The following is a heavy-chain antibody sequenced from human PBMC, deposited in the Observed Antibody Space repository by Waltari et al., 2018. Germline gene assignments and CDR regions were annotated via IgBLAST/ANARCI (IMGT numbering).Heavy chain of an antibody. V-gene: IGHV4-34*01. CDR1: GGSFSGYY. D-gene: IGHD6-6*01. Sequence: QVQLQQWGAGLLKPSETLSLTCAVYGGSFSGYYLSWIRQPPGKGLEWIGEINHSGRTNYNPSLKSRVTISVDTSKNQFSLKLSSVTAADTAVYYCARIGSSPPRQQGSTWGQGTLVTVSS. J-gene: IGHJ5*02. CDR3: ARIGSSPPRQQGST. CDR2: INHSGRT.